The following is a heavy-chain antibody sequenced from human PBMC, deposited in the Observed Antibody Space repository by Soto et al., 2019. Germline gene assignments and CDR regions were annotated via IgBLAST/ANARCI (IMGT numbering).Heavy chain of an antibody. CDR3: ARDRAAVRAFDI. D-gene: IGHD4-17*01. CDR2: INPSSSSTI. Sequence: ASVKVSCKASGYTFTSYYMHWVRQAPGQGLEWMGIINPSSSSTIYYADSVKGRFTISRDNAKNSLYLQMNSLRDEDTAVYYCARDRAAVRAFDIWGQGTMVTVSS. J-gene: IGHJ3*02. CDR1: GYTFTSYY. V-gene: IGHV1-46*04.